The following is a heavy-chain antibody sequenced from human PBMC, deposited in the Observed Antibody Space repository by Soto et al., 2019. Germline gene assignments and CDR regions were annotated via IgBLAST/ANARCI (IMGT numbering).Heavy chain of an antibody. J-gene: IGHJ6*03. V-gene: IGHV1-18*01. D-gene: IGHD1-7*01. Sequence: ASVKVSCKASGYTFTSYGISWVRQAPGQGLEWMGWISAYNGNTNYAQKLQGRVTMTTDTSTSTAYMELRSLRSDDTAVYYCAICLDGGGTDYMDVWGKGTTVPVSS. CDR3: AICLDGGGTDYMDV. CDR1: GYTFTSYG. CDR2: ISAYNGNT.